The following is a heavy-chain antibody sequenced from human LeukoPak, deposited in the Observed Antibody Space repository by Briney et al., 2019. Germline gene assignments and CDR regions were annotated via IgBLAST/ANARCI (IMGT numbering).Heavy chain of an antibody. D-gene: IGHD6-13*01. CDR3: ARDRIAAGWFDP. CDR1: GGTFSSYA. Sequence: ASVKVSCKASGGTFSSYAISWVRQAPGQGLEWMGGIIPIFGTANYAQKFQGRVTITADESTSTAYMELSSLRSEDTAVYYCARDRIAAGWFDPWGQGTLDTVSS. J-gene: IGHJ5*02. CDR2: IIPIFGTA. V-gene: IGHV1-69*13.